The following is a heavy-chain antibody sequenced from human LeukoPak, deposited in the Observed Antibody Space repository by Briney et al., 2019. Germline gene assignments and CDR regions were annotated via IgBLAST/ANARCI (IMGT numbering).Heavy chain of an antibody. CDR3: ARDMGRRDGYNRHQPYYYYYGMYV. Sequence: GGSLRLSCAASGFTFSSYAMHWVRQAPGKGLEYVSAISSNGGSTYYANSVKGRFTISRDNSKNTLYLQMGSLRAEDMAVYYCARDMGRRDGYNRHQPYYYYYGMYVWGQGTTVTVSS. D-gene: IGHD5-24*01. J-gene: IGHJ6*02. CDR1: GFTFSSYA. CDR2: ISSNGGST. V-gene: IGHV3-64*01.